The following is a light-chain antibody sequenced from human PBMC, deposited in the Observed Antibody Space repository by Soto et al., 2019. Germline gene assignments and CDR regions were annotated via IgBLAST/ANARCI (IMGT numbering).Light chain of an antibody. CDR1: SSDVGGYNY. CDR3: TSYTSSSRYV. J-gene: IGLJ1*01. Sequence: QSALTQPASVSGSPGQSITISCTGTSSDVGGYNYVSWYQQHPGKAPKLMIYEVSNRPSGVSNRFSGSKSGDTAYLTISGLQPEDEADYYCTSYTSSSRYVFGTGTKLTVL. V-gene: IGLV2-14*01. CDR2: EVS.